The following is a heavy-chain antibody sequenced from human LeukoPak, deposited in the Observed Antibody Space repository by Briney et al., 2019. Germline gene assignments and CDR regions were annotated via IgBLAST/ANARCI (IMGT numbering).Heavy chain of an antibody. CDR1: GGSISSYY. V-gene: IGHV4-59*08. CDR2: SYYTGST. J-gene: IGHJ4*02. Sequence: PSETLSLTCTVSGGSISSYYWSWMRQPPGKGLEWIGYSYYTGSTNYNPSLKSRATISVDTSKNQFSLNLRSVTAADTAMYYCATSRSGYSYADYWGQGTLVTVPS. D-gene: IGHD5-18*01. CDR3: ATSRSGYSYADY.